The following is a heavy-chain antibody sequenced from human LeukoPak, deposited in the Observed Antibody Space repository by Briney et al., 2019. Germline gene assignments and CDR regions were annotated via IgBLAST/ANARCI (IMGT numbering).Heavy chain of an antibody. J-gene: IGHJ3*02. CDR3: AKSRGRVTTTSDAFDI. CDR2: MSWNSGSI. V-gene: IGHV3-9*01. D-gene: IGHD4-17*01. Sequence: GRALRLSCAASGFTFDDYAMHWVRQAPGKGRDGVSGMSWNSGSIGYADSVKGRFNISRDNAKNSLYLQMNSLRAEDTALYYCAKSRGRVTTTSDAFDIWGQGTMVTVSS. CDR1: GFTFDDYA.